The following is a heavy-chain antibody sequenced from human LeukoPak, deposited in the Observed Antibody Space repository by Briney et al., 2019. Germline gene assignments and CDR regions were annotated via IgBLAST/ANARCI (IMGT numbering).Heavy chain of an antibody. CDR2: TYNSGST. Sequence: SETLSLTCTVSGDSISSLHWSWIRQPPGKRLEWIGSTYNSGSTNYNPSLKSRVTISVDTSKNQFSLKLSSVTAADTAVYYCARLSNVGANCDYWGQGTLVTVSS. D-gene: IGHD1-26*01. J-gene: IGHJ4*02. CDR3: ARLSNVGANCDY. V-gene: IGHV4-59*08. CDR1: GDSISSLH.